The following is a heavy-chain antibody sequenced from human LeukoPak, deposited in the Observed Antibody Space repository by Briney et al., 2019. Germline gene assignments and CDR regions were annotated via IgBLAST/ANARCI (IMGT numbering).Heavy chain of an antibody. CDR3: ARVSWATRYYFDY. CDR2: IKQDGSEK. V-gene: IGHV3-7*01. CDR1: GFTFSSYW. J-gene: IGHJ4*02. Sequence: GGSLRLSCAASGFTFSSYWMSWVRQAPGKGLEWVANIKQDGSEKYYVDSVKGRFTISRDNAKNSLYLQMNSLRAEDTAVYYCARVSWATRYYFDYWGQGTLVTVSS. D-gene: IGHD7-27*01.